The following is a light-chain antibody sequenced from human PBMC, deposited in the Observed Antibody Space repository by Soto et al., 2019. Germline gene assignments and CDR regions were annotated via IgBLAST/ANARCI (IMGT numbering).Light chain of an antibody. CDR2: GAF. CDR1: QSVRSN. Sequence: EIVMTQSPVTLSVSPGERATLSCRASQSVRSNLAWYQQKPGQAPSLLIYGAFTRATGIPARFSGTGSGTEFTLTISSLQAEDFAVYYCQQFHNWPPITFGQGTRPEIK. V-gene: IGKV3-15*01. CDR3: QQFHNWPPIT. J-gene: IGKJ5*01.